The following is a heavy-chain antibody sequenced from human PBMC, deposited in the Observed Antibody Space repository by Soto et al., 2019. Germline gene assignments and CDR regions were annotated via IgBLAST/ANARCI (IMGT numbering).Heavy chain of an antibody. CDR1: GYSFTSYW. CDR3: ARLPIVGATRGRAYYGMDV. D-gene: IGHD1-26*01. CDR2: IYPGDSDT. V-gene: IGHV5-51*01. Sequence: PGESLKISCKGSGYSFTSYWIGWVRQMPGKGLEWMGIIYPGDSDTRYSPSFQGQVTISADKSISTAYLQWSSLKASDTAMYYCARLPIVGATRGRAYYGMDVWGQGTTVTVSS. J-gene: IGHJ6*02.